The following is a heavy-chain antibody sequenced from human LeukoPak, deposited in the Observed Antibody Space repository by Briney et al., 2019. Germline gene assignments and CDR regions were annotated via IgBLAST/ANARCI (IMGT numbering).Heavy chain of an antibody. Sequence: GGSLRLSCAASGFTFSGSAMHWVRQASGKGLEWVGRIRSKANSYATAYAASVKGRFTISRDDSKNTAYLQMNSLKTEDTAVYYCTRHRDYYDSSGYYYDYWGQGTLVTVSS. V-gene: IGHV3-73*01. J-gene: IGHJ4*02. D-gene: IGHD3-22*01. CDR3: TRHRDYYDSSGYYYDY. CDR2: IRSKANSYAT. CDR1: GFTFSGSA.